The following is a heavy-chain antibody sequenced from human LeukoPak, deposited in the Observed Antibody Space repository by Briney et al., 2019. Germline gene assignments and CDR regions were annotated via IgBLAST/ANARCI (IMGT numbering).Heavy chain of an antibody. CDR1: GFTFSSHG. V-gene: IGHV3-33*01. CDR2: IWCDGSKR. J-gene: IGHJ4*02. Sequence: GGSLRLSCAASGFTFSSHGVPWVRQAPGKGLEWVAVIWCDGSKRYYADSVKGRFTISRDDSKNTLYLQMNSLRDEDTAVYYCARDPASSFDYWGQGTLVTVSS. D-gene: IGHD2-15*01. CDR3: ARDPASSFDY.